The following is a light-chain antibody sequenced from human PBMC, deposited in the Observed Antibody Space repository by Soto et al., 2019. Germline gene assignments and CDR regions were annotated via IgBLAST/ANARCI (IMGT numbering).Light chain of an antibody. J-gene: IGKJ4*01. V-gene: IGKV3-20*01. CDR2: DAS. CDR3: QQYVNSPLT. Sequence: EIVLMQSPGTLSLSPGEGSTLSCRASPSVASSLAWYQQKPGQAPRLLIYDASNSATGIPDRFSGSGSGTDCTITFSKLDPDEFAVYYCQQYVNSPLTFGGGTKVDIK. CDR1: PSVASS.